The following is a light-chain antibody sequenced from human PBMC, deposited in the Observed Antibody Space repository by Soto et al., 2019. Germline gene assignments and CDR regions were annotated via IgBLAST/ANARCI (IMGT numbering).Light chain of an antibody. Sequence: QSVLTQPPSVSGAPGQRVTISCTGNSSNLGAGYDVHWYQQLPGAAPKLVIFGNRNRPSGVPERFSGSKSGTSASLAITGLQAEDEADYYCASHADNSAYVFGTGTKLTVL. CDR2: GNR. CDR1: SSNLGAGYD. J-gene: IGLJ1*01. V-gene: IGLV1-40*01. CDR3: ASHADNSAYV.